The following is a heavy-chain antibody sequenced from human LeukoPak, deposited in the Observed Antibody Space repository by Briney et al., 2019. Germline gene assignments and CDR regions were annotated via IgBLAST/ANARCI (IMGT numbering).Heavy chain of an antibody. V-gene: IGHV3-30*18. D-gene: IGHD2-21*02. Sequence: GGSLRLSCAAPGFTFSSYVMHSGRQAPAKGLERVAVVPRDGSNKYYADSVKGRFSISRDNSKNTLYLQMNSLSAGDTAIYYCAKDRPKYCGGDCSIFDYWGQGTLVSVSS. CDR2: VPRDGSNK. J-gene: IGHJ4*02. CDR1: GFTFSSYV. CDR3: AKDRPKYCGGDCSIFDY.